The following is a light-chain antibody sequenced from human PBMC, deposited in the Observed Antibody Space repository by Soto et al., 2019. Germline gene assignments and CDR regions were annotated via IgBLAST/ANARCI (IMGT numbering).Light chain of an antibody. CDR3: SSYTSSSLYV. CDR2: DVT. J-gene: IGLJ1*01. Sequence: QSVLAQPSSVSVSPGQSITISCTGTSSYVGGYNYVSWYRQHPGNAPKLMMYDVTNRPSGVSNRFSGSKSGNTASLTISGLQAEDEADYYCSSYTSSSLYVFGTGTKVTVL. CDR1: SSYVGGYNY. V-gene: IGLV2-14*01.